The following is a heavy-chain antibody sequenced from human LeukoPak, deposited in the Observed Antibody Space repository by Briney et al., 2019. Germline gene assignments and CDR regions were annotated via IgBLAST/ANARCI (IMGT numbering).Heavy chain of an antibody. CDR2: ISTHDDNT. V-gene: IGHV1-18*04. D-gene: IGHD6-6*01. Sequence: ASVKVSCKASAYTFTKYGISWVRQAPGQGLEYMAWISTHDDNTNYAQKFQGRVTMTTDTSTNTAYMELRSLRSDDTAVYYCARQSIAGRRSGQDAFDIWGQGTMVTVSS. CDR1: AYTFTKYG. CDR3: ARQSIAGRRSGQDAFDI. J-gene: IGHJ3*02.